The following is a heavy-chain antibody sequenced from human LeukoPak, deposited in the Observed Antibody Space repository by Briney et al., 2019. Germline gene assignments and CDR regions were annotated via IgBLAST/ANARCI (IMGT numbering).Heavy chain of an antibody. CDR3: AIGGTSCYRCFNY. CDR1: GYSFTNYW. D-gene: IGHD2-2*02. V-gene: IGHV5-51*01. CDR2: IYPGDSDT. J-gene: IGHJ4*02. Sequence: GESLKISCKGSGYSFTNYWIGWVRQMPGKGLEWVGIIYPGDSDTRYSPSLQGQVTISADKSINTAYLQWSSLKASDTAMYFCAIGGTSCYRCFNYWGQGTLVTVSS.